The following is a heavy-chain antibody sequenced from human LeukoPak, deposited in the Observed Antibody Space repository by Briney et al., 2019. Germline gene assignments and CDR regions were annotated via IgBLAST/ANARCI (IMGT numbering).Heavy chain of an antibody. CDR1: GGSFSGYY. D-gene: IGHD7-27*01. CDR3: ALTGDLGY. V-gene: IGHV4-34*01. J-gene: IGHJ4*02. CDR2: INHSGCT. Sequence: PSETLSLTCAVYGGSFSGYYRSWIRQPPGKGLEWIGEINHSGCTNYNPSLKSRVTISVGTSKNQFSLKLSSVTAADTAVYYCALTGDLGYWGQGTLVTVSS.